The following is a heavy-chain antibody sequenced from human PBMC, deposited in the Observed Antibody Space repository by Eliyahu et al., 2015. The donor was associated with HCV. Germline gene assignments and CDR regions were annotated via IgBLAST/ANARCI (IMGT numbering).Heavy chain of an antibody. CDR2: IYYSGST. Sequence: QLQLQESGPGLVKPLETLSLTCSVSGGSISNNNYYWGWIRQPPGKGLEWIGSIYYSGSTYYNPSLKSRVTISVDTSKNQFSLKLNSMTAADTAVYYCATAIAVAGRIVYWGQGTLVTVSS. J-gene: IGHJ4*02. CDR1: GGSISNNNYY. CDR3: ATAIAVAGRIVY. V-gene: IGHV4-39*01. D-gene: IGHD6-19*01.